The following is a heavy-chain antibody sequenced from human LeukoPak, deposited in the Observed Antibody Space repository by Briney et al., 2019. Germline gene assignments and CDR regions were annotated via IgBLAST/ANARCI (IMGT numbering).Heavy chain of an antibody. CDR3: ARDNKQGQYCSGGTCYSNFYYYGLDV. V-gene: IGHV3-30-3*01. D-gene: IGHD2-15*01. CDR1: GFTFSIYA. CDR2: ISFDGSNN. J-gene: IGHJ6*02. Sequence: GGSLRLSCAASGFTFSIYAIHWVRQAPGKGLEWLAVISFDGSNNYYADSVKGRFTISRDNSENTLYLQMNSLRAEDTALYYCARDNKQGQYCSGGTCYSNFYYYGLDVWGQGTTVTVSS.